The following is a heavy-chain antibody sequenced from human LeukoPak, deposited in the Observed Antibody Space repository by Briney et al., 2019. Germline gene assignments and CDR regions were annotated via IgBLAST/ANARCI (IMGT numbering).Heavy chain of an antibody. Sequence: GGSLRLXCVASAFTFKTYTLNWVRLTPGKGLESVSYISTAGNLINYADSVRGRFTISRDNAKNSLYLYMSSLTPEDTAVYYGARTVEGHFDFRGQGTLVTVSS. D-gene: IGHD5-24*01. J-gene: IGHJ4*02. CDR1: AFTFKTYT. CDR2: ISTAGNLI. CDR3: ARTVEGHFDF. V-gene: IGHV3-21*01.